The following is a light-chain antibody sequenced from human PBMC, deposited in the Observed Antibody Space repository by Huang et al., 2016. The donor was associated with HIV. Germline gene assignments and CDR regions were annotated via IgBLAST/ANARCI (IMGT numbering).Light chain of an antibody. CDR2: GTS. CDR3: QQYSRAPYT. V-gene: IGKV1-NL1*01. CDR1: QGIRNS. Sequence: DIQMTQSPSSLSASVGDTVTITCRASQGIRNSLAWYQQKPGKAPRLLFYGTSALESGVPSRFSGSGSGTDYTLSINSLLPEDFATYYCQQYSRAPYTFGQGTKLQIK. J-gene: IGKJ2*01.